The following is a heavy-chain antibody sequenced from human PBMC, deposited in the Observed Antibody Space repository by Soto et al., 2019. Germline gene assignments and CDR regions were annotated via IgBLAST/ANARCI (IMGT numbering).Heavy chain of an antibody. CDR1: GGTFSSYA. CDR2: IIPIFGTA. D-gene: IGHD2-2*01. Sequence: GASVKVSCKASGGTFSSYAISRVRQAPGQGLEWMGGIIPIFGTANYAQKFQGRVTITADESTSTAYMELSSLRSEDTAVYYCAREILYCGSPSGNQTYYYSGMDVWGKGTRVTVPS. V-gene: IGHV1-69*13. CDR3: AREILYCGSPSGNQTYYYSGMDV. J-gene: IGHJ6*04.